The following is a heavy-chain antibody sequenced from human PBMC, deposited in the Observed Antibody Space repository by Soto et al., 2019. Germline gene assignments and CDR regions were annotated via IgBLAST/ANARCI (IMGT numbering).Heavy chain of an antibody. J-gene: IGHJ6*02. CDR1: GYTFTSYG. D-gene: IGHD1-26*01. CDR2: SSAYNGNT. CDR3: ARDPMRIVGSSPYFSYYGMDI. Sequence: QVQLVQSGAEVKKPGASVKVSCKASGYTFTSYGISWVRQAPGQGLEWMGWSSAYNGNTNYAQKLQGRVTMTTDTATSTVDMEMRRLRSDAMAVYYCARDPMRIVGSSPYFSYYGMDIWGQGSTVTVTS. V-gene: IGHV1-18*03.